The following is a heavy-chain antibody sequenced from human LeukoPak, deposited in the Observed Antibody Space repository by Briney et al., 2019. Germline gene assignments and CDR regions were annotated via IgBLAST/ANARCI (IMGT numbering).Heavy chain of an antibody. V-gene: IGHV1-2*02. CDR3: ARDSGERGSGSYLIAY. Sequence: ASVKVSCKASGYTFTSYAMHWVRQAPGQGLEWMGWINPNSGGTNYQGRVTMTRDTSISTAYMELSRLRSDDTAVYYCARDSGERGSGSYLIAYWGQGTLVTVSS. J-gene: IGHJ4*02. D-gene: IGHD3-10*01. CDR2: INPNSGGT. CDR1: GYTFTSYA.